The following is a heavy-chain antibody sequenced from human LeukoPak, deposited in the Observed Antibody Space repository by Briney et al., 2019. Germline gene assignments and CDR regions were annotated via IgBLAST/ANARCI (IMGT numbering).Heavy chain of an antibody. D-gene: IGHD3-9*01. Sequence: GGSLRLSCAASGFSFCGYAMTWVRQAPGKGLEWVSSITYNGAATYYLDSVKARFTISRDNSRSTLYLQMDSLTAEDTALYYCAKDGLYFDGSTHIYYFDSWGQGTLVAVSS. CDR1: GFSFCGYA. J-gene: IGHJ4*02. CDR2: ITYNGAAT. V-gene: IGHV3-23*01. CDR3: AKDGLYFDGSTHIYYFDS.